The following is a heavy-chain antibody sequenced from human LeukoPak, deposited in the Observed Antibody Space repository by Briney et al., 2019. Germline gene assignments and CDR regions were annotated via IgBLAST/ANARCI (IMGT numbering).Heavy chain of an antibody. CDR1: GFTFSTYW. J-gene: IGHJ4*02. Sequence: PGGALRLSCAASGFTFSTYWMHWVRQAPGKGLVWVSRIDSDRGTTSYADSVKGRFTISRDNAKNTLYLQMNSLRAEDTAVYYCARASMVRGVYYFDYWGQGTLVTVSS. D-gene: IGHD3-10*01. CDR3: ARASMVRGVYYFDY. V-gene: IGHV3-74*01. CDR2: IDSDRGTT.